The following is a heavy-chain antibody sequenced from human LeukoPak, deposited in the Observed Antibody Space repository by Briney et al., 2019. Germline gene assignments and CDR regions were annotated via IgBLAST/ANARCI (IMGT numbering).Heavy chain of an antibody. Sequence: GGSLRLSCAASGGTFSSYAMSWVRRAPGQGLEWVSGISISCGSASYGDSVKCPFTISRDNPRNTLFMEMTSLRAEDTALYYCAIMHPYNDGRGYWVQWGQGTLVTVSS. V-gene: IGHV3-23*02. CDR3: AIMHPYNDGRGYWVQ. CDR1: GGTFSSYA. J-gene: IGHJ4*02. CDR2: ISISCGSA. D-gene: IGHD3-22*01.